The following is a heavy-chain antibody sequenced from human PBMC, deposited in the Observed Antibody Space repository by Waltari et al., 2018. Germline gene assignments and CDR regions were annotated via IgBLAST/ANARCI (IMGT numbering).Heavy chain of an antibody. CDR1: GFTVSTNY. V-gene: IGHV3-53*01. Sequence: EVQVVESGGGLIQPGGSLRLSCAASGFTVSTNYMGWVRQAPGKGLEWVSLIHIDGRTCSADSVKGRFTISRDNSKNTVYLQMSSLRPEDTAVYYCARGADDSRAYWGFDPWGQGALVTVSS. D-gene: IGHD3-22*01. CDR3: ARGADDSRAYWGFDP. J-gene: IGHJ5*02. CDR2: IHIDGRT.